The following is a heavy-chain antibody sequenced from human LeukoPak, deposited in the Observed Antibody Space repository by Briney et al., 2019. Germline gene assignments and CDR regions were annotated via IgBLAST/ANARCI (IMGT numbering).Heavy chain of an antibody. D-gene: IGHD3-9*01. CDR3: ATYDILTGYHNYFDY. V-gene: IGHV1-24*01. CDR1: AYTLTELS. J-gene: IGHJ4*02. Sequence: SVNVSCKLSAYTLTELSMHWVRQAPGKVLDWMGGFDPEDGETIYAQKFQGRVTMTEDTSTDTAYMELSSLRSEDTAVYYCATYDILTGYHNYFDYWGRGTLVTVSS. CDR2: FDPEDGET.